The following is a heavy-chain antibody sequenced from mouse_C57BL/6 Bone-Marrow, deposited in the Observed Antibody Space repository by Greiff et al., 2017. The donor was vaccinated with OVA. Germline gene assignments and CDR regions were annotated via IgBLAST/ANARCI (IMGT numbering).Heavy chain of an antibody. V-gene: IGHV7-1*01. Sequence: EVQLMESGGGLVQSGRSLRLSCATSGFTFSDFYMEWVRQAPGKGLEWIAASRNKANDYTTEYSASVKGRFIVSRDTSQSILYLQMNALRAEDTAIYYCARDVGYSSYAMDYWGQGTSVTVSS. J-gene: IGHJ4*01. CDR2: SRNKANDYTT. CDR1: GFTFSDFY. D-gene: IGHD2-12*01. CDR3: ARDVGYSSYAMDY.